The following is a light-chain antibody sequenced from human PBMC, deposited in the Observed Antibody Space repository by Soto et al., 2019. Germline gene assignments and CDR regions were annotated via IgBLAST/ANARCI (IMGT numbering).Light chain of an antibody. V-gene: IGKV3D-15*01. J-gene: IGKJ5*01. CDR3: QQYYNWPRT. CDR1: QSVSKY. Sequence: EIVLTQSPGTLSLSPGERETLFCRASQSVSKYLGWYQQKPGQAHRLLIYAASNRATGIPDRFSGSGSGTEFTLTINSLQAEDCAVYYCQQYYNWPRTFGQGTRLEIK. CDR2: AAS.